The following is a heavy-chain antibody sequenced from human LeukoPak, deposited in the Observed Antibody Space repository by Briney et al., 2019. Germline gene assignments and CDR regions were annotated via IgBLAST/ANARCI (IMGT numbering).Heavy chain of an antibody. CDR3: ARGGREVDF. CDR1: GFAFSSYA. V-gene: IGHV3-23*01. Sequence: PGGSLRLSCAASGFAFSSYAMSWVRQAPGKGLEWVSAISGSGGSTYYADSVKGRFTISRDNAKDTLYLQMNSLRAEDTAVYYCARGGREVDFWGQGTLVTVSS. CDR2: ISGSGGST. D-gene: IGHD3-16*01. J-gene: IGHJ4*02.